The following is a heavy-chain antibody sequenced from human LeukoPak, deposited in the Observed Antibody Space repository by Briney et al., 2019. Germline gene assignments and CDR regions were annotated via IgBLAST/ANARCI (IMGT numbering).Heavy chain of an antibody. D-gene: IGHD6-13*01. CDR2: MNPNSGNT. J-gene: IGHJ6*02. CDR3: ARDGALAAAGRVYYGMDV. V-gene: IGHV1-8*01. CDR1: GYTFTSYD. Sequence: ASVKVSCKASGYTFTSYDINWVRQATGQGLEWMGWMNPNSGNTGYAQKFQGRVTITRNTSISTAYMELSSLRSEDTAVYYCARDGALAAAGRVYYGMDVWGQGTTVTVSS.